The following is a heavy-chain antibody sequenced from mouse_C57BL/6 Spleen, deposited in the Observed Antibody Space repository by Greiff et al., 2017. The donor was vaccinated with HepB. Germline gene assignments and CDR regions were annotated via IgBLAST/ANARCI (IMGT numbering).Heavy chain of an antibody. D-gene: IGHD2-1*01. V-gene: IGHV5-17*01. CDR3: AKVYYGNYGNYAMDY. Sequence: EVQGVESGGGLVKPGGSLKLSCAASGFTFSDYGMHWVRQAPEKGLEWVAYISSGSSTIYYADTVKGRFTISRDNAKNTLFLQMTSLRSEDTAMYYCAKVYYGNYGNYAMDYWGQGTSVTVSS. CDR2: ISSGSSTI. J-gene: IGHJ4*01. CDR1: GFTFSDYG.